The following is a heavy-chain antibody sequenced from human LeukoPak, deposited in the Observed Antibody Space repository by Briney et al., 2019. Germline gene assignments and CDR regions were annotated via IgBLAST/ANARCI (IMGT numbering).Heavy chain of an antibody. CDR3: AREAELTGPDDAFDI. V-gene: IGHV1-69*13. CDR1: GYTFTGYY. Sequence: SVKVSCKASGYTFTGYYMHWVRQAPGQGLEWMGGIIPIFGTANYAQKFQGRVTITADESTSTAYMELSSLRSEDTAVYYCAREAELTGPDDAFDIWGQGTMVTVSS. D-gene: IGHD7-27*01. CDR2: IIPIFGTA. J-gene: IGHJ3*02.